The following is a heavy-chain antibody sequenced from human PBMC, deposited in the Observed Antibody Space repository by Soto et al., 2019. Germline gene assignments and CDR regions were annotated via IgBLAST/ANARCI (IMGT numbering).Heavy chain of an antibody. CDR1: GFTFSSYS. V-gene: IGHV3-21*01. D-gene: IGHD2-15*01. Sequence: GGSLRLSCAASGFTFSSYSMNWVRQAPGKGLEWVSSISSSSSYIYYTDSLKGRFTISRDNAKNSLYLQMNSLRAEDTAVYYCARAYCRGGSCYSGDLFDYWGQGXRVTVSS. CDR2: ISSSSSYI. CDR3: ARAYCRGGSCYSGDLFDY. J-gene: IGHJ4*02.